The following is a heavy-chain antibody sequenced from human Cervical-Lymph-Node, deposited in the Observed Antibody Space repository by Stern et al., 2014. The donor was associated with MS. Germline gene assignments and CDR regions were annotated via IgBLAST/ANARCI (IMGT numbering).Heavy chain of an antibody. J-gene: IGHJ4*02. D-gene: IGHD3-22*01. CDR3: TTDVYYDSGAYYLFDS. V-gene: IGHV3-15*01. Sequence: EVQLVESGGGLVKPGGSLRLSCAASGFNFTNAWMSWVRQAPGKGLEWVGRIKTESDGGAPNYATVVKDRFTITTHDPSNTLYLKMTSLKTEDSAVYYCTTDVYYDSGAYYLFDSWGQGTLVTVSP. CDR1: GFNFTNAW. CDR2: IKTESDGGAP.